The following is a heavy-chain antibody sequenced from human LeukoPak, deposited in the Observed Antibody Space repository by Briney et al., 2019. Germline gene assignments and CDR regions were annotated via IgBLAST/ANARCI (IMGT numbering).Heavy chain of an antibody. V-gene: IGHV3-21*01. CDR2: ISATAIYT. Sequence: GGSLRLSCAASGFTFSSYAMSWVRQAPGKGLEWVSSISATAIYTFSADSVRGRFTISRDNVENSLYLQMNNLRGEDTGVYFCARIGLGRDAYNSFDLWGQGTLVTVSS. CDR1: GFTFSSYA. CDR3: ARIGLGRDAYNSFDL. J-gene: IGHJ4*02. D-gene: IGHD5-24*01.